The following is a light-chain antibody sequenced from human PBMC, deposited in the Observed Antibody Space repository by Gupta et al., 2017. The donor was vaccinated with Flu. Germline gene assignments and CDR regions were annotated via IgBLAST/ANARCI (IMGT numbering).Light chain of an antibody. CDR1: TSDIGTHT. J-gene: IGLJ2*01. V-gene: IGLV1-44*01. CDR3: AAWGGSQSGVV. Sequence: SVLTQPPSASGTPGQRVTISCSGDTSDIGTHTVNWYQQFPGTAPKLLIHSNDKRPSGVPDRFSGSKSGTSASLAISGLQAEDEADYYCAAWGGSQSGVVFGGGTKLTV. CDR2: SND.